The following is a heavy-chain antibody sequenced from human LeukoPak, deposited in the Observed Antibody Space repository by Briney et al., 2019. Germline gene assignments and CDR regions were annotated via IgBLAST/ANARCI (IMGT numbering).Heavy chain of an antibody. CDR1: GFTFSDSS. Sequence: GGSLRLSCAASGFTFSDSSIHWVRQASGKGLEWVGRIRSKANNYATAYAASVKGRFTISRDDSKNMAYLQMNSLKIEDTAVYYCTRDPTDYYYYYMDVWGKGTTVTISS. CDR3: TRDPTDYYYYYMDV. V-gene: IGHV3-73*01. J-gene: IGHJ6*03. D-gene: IGHD4-17*01. CDR2: IRSKANNYAT.